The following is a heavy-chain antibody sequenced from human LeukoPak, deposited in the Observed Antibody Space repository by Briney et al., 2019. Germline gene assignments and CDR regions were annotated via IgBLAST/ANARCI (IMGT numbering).Heavy chain of an antibody. CDR2: ISGSGGST. J-gene: IGHJ5*02. Sequence: GGSLRLSCAASGFTFSSYAMSWVRQAPGKGLEWVSAISGSGGSTYYADSVKGRFTISRDNSKNTLYPQMNSLRAEDTAVYYCAKNPSIRITMVRNTNWFDPWGQGTLVTVSS. CDR3: AKNPSIRITMVRNTNWFDP. D-gene: IGHD3-10*01. V-gene: IGHV3-23*01. CDR1: GFTFSSYA.